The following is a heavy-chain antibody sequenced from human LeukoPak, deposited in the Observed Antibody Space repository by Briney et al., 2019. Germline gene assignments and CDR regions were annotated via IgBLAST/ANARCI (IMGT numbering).Heavy chain of an antibody. Sequence: PGGSLRLSCAASGFTFSSYWMSWVRQAPGKGLEWVANIKQDGSEKYYVDPVKGRFTISRDSAKNSLYLQMNSLRAEDTAVYYCARHKTGSGSYYPYYFDYWGQGTLVTVSS. CDR2: IKQDGSEK. V-gene: IGHV3-7*01. D-gene: IGHD3-10*01. CDR3: ARHKTGSGSYYPYYFDY. CDR1: GFTFSSYW. J-gene: IGHJ4*02.